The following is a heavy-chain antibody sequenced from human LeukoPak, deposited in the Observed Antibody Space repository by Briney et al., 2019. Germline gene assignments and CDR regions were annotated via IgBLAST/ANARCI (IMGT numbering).Heavy chain of an antibody. CDR1: GSTFSSYA. Sequence: GGSLRLSCAASGSTFSSYAMTWVRQSPGKGLEWVSAIGGSGGTTYYADSVKGRFSISRDNSKNTLYLQMNNLRAEDTAVYYCAKTLYYDSRNYFFDYWGQGTLVTVSS. V-gene: IGHV3-23*01. CDR3: AKTLYYDSRNYFFDY. J-gene: IGHJ4*02. D-gene: IGHD3-22*01. CDR2: IGGSGGTT.